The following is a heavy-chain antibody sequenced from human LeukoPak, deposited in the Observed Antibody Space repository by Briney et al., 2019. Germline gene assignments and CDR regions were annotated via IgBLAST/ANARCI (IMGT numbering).Heavy chain of an antibody. CDR1: AGSITSDY. Sequence: PSETLSLTCTVSAGSITSDYWSWVRQPPGKGLEWIGNIHYTGRTSYTASLKSRVTISVDTSKNQFSLKLSSVTAAVTAVYYCARDFDIVVVPAATGAFDIWGQGTMVTVSS. D-gene: IGHD2-2*01. V-gene: IGHV4-59*12. CDR2: IHYTGRT. J-gene: IGHJ3*02. CDR3: ARDFDIVVVPAATGAFDI.